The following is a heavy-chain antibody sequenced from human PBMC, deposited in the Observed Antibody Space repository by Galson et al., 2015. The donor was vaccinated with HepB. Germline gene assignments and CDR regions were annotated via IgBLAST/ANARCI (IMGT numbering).Heavy chain of an antibody. Sequence: SVKVSCKASGGTFSSYAISWVRQAPGQGLEWMGGIIPIFGTANYAQKFQGRVTITADESTSTAYMELSSLRSEDTAVYYCARDQPRITGTTYDPWGQGTLVTVSS. J-gene: IGHJ5*02. CDR2: IIPIFGTA. CDR1: GGTFSSYA. V-gene: IGHV1-69*13. CDR3: ARDQPRITGTTYDP. D-gene: IGHD1-7*01.